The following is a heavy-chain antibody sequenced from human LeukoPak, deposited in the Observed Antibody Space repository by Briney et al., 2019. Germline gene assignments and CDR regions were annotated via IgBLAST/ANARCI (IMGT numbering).Heavy chain of an antibody. CDR2: ISYDGSNK. Sequence: GGSLRLSCAASGFTFSSYAMHWVRQAPGKGLEWVAVISYDGSNKYYADSVKGRFTISRDNSKNTLYLQMNSLRAEDTAVYYCARDPTMYSGSYGVLFGGHFDYWGQGTLVTVSS. V-gene: IGHV3-30*04. CDR3: ARDPTMYSGSYGVLFGGHFDY. CDR1: GFTFSSYA. D-gene: IGHD1-26*01. J-gene: IGHJ4*02.